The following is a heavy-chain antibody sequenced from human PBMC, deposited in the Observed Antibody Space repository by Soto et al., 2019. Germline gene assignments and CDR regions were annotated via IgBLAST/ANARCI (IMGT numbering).Heavy chain of an antibody. J-gene: IGHJ4*02. V-gene: IGHV4-31*03. CDR3: ASDAPGVAPY. Sequence: QVQLQESGPGLVRPSQTLSLICTVSGGSINSGDSYWNWIRQHPEKGLEWIGYINYRGSTFYNPSLKRRIIISVATSKNHFSLKLSSVTAADTAVYYCASDAPGVAPYWGQGTLVTVSS. CDR1: GGSINSGDSY. CDR2: INYRGST. D-gene: IGHD2-15*01.